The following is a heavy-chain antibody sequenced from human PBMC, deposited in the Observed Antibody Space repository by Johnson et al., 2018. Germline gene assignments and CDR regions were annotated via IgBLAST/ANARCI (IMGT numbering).Heavy chain of an antibody. CDR1: GYTFTNYD. J-gene: IGHJ6*03. V-gene: IGHV1-8*01. Sequence: QVQLVQSGAEVKKPGASVKVSCKASGYTFTNYDLNWVRQATGQGLEWMGWMNPNSGNTGYAQKFQGRVIMTRNTSSSTAYLELSSLRSEDTAVYFCARSYYYASGTYYYYMDVWGKGTTVAVS. D-gene: IGHD3-10*01. CDR2: MNPNSGNT. CDR3: ARSYYYASGTYYYYMDV.